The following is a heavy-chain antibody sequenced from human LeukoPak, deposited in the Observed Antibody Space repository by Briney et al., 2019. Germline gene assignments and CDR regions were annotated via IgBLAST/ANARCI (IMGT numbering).Heavy chain of an antibody. Sequence: GSLRLSCAASGFTFSNYGMHWVRQAPGKGLEWAAFISYDGSKKYYADSVKGRFTISRDNSKNTLYLQMNSLRTDDKAVYYCARVISGYYCDHWGQGTLVTVSS. CDR1: GFTFSNYG. CDR2: ISYDGSKK. J-gene: IGHJ4*02. D-gene: IGHD3-22*01. CDR3: ARVISGYYCDH. V-gene: IGHV3-30*03.